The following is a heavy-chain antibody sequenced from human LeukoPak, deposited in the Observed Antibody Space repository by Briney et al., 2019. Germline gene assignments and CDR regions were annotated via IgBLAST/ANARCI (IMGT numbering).Heavy chain of an antibody. CDR1: GGTFSSYA. J-gene: IGHJ5*02. CDR3: ARVIVVVTTNWFDP. V-gene: IGHV1-69*01. D-gene: IGHD2-21*02. CDR2: IIPIFGTA. Sequence: GSSVKVSCKASGGTFSSYAISWVRQAPGQGLEWMGGIIPIFGTANYAQKFQGRVTITADESTSTAYTELSSLRSEDTAVYYCARVIVVVTTNWFDPWGQGTLVTVSS.